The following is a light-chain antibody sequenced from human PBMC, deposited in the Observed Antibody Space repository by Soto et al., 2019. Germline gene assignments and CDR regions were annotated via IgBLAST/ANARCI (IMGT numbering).Light chain of an antibody. CDR3: SAGDASLNGYV. J-gene: IGLJ1*01. V-gene: IGLV1-44*01. Sequence: QSVLTQPPSASGTPGQRVTISRSGSSSNIASKTVNWYQHLPGTAPKLHFDSNYQRHAGVHDRFSDSKSGPSASLAISGLQSEDEADYYCSAGDASLNGYVFGNGTKLTVL. CDR2: SNY. CDR1: SSNIASKT.